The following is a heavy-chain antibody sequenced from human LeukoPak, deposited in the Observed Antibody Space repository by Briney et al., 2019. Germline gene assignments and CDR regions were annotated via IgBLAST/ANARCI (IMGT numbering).Heavy chain of an antibody. Sequence: GGSLRLSCAASGFTFSSYGMHWVRQAPGKGLEWVAVISYDGSNKYYADSVKGRFTISRDNSKNTLYLQMNSLRAEDTAVYYCAKDIYDSSGYYSGHYYYGMDVWGQGTTVTVSS. J-gene: IGHJ6*02. CDR3: AKDIYDSSGYYSGHYYYGMDV. CDR2: ISYDGSNK. CDR1: GFTFSSYG. D-gene: IGHD3-22*01. V-gene: IGHV3-30*18.